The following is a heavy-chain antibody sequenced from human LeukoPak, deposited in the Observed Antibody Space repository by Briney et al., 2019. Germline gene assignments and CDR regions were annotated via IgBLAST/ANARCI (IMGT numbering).Heavy chain of an antibody. Sequence: ASVKVSCKASGYTFNNYGISWVRQVPGQGLEWMRWISPYNGNTKFAQKFQGRVTVTTETSTSTAYMELRSLRSDDTAVYYCARQSYFDGRGDDAFDIWGQGTMVTVSS. CDR1: GYTFNNYG. V-gene: IGHV1-18*01. D-gene: IGHD2-15*01. CDR3: ARQSYFDGRGDDAFDI. CDR2: ISPYNGNT. J-gene: IGHJ3*02.